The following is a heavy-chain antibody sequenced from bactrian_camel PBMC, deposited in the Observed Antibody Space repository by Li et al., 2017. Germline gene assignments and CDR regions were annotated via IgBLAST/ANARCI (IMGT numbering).Heavy chain of an antibody. V-gene: IGHV3S53*01. D-gene: IGHD1*01. CDR2: MHGDGRI. J-gene: IGHJ4*01. Sequence: HVQLVESGGGSVQAGGSLKLSCAASGDINKRRCGMGWHRRAPGKERELVSWMHGDGRINYGDSVKGRFTISRDNVKHIVSLQMNDLKTEDTAVYYCAAEEAVDETACGRLHWGQGTQVTVS. CDR3: AAEEAVDETACGRLH. CDR1: GDINKRRCG.